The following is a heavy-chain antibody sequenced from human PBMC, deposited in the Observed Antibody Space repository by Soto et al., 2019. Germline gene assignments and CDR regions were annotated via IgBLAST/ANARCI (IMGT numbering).Heavy chain of an antibody. CDR3: ARVPDR. CDR1: RGSINNSY. D-gene: IGHD2-2*01. J-gene: IGHJ5*02. Sequence: SETLSLTCTVSRGSINNSYWTWIRQPPGKRLEWIGYIYHSGSTYYNPSLKSRVTISVDRSKNQFSLKLSSVTAADTAVYYCARVPDRWGQGTLVTVS. V-gene: IGHV4-59*12. CDR2: IYHSGST.